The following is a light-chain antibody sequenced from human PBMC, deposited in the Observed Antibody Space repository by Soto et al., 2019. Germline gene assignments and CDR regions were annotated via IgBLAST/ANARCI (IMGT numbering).Light chain of an antibody. CDR3: QQYGSSPWT. CDR2: GAS. Sequence: EIVLTQSPGTLSLSPGERATLSCRASQSSSTYLAWYQQIPGQPPRLLIYGASSRATGIPDRFSGSGSGTDFKLTISRLEPEDFAIYFCQQYGSSPWTFGQGTKVEIK. V-gene: IGKV3-20*01. J-gene: IGKJ1*01. CDR1: QSSSTY.